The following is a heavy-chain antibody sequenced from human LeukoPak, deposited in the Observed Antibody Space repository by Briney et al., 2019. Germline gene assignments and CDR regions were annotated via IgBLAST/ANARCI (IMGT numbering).Heavy chain of an antibody. J-gene: IGHJ4*02. Sequence: GGSLRLSCAASGFTFSSYWMSWVRQAPGKGLEWVANIKQDGSESRYADSVKGRFTISRDNAKNSLYLQMNSLRGEDTAVYYCARDKVGGSMAGSNLDYWGQGNLVTVSS. CDR1: GFTFSSYW. CDR3: ARDKVGGSMAGSNLDY. V-gene: IGHV3-7*01. D-gene: IGHD6-19*01. CDR2: IKQDGSES.